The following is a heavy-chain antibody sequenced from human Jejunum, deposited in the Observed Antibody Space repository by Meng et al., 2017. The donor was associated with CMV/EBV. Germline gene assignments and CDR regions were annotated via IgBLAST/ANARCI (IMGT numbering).Heavy chain of an antibody. CDR1: GFIFSNFE. Sequence: SGFIFSNFEMRWVRQAPGKGLEWVSFIGRSGSNKYYADAVKGRFTISRDNAKNSLSLQLNGLRAEDTAVYYCARAPQYSSSRFEYWGQGTLVTVSS. V-gene: IGHV3-48*03. CDR2: IGRSGSNK. CDR3: ARAPQYSSSRFEY. J-gene: IGHJ4*02. D-gene: IGHD6-6*01.